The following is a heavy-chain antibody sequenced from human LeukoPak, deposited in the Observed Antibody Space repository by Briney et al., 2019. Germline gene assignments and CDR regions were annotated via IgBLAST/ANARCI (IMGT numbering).Heavy chain of an antibody. CDR3: ARRAYSNYPGY. J-gene: IGHJ4*02. CDR1: GYTFTGHY. D-gene: IGHD4-11*01. CDR2: INPNSGGT. V-gene: IGHV1-2*02. Sequence: ASVTVSWKASGYTFTGHYMHWVRQAPGQWLEWMGWINPNSGGTNYAQKFQGRVTMTRDTSISTAYMELSRLRSDDTAVYYCARRAYSNYPGYWGQGTLVTVSS.